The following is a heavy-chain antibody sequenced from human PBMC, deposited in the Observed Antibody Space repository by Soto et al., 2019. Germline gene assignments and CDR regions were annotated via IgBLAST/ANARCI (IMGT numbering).Heavy chain of an antibody. Sequence: QITLKESGPTVVKPTQTLTLTCTLSGFSLATSGLGVGWVRQPPGKALEWLALIYWDDDQSYSSSLKSRLTITMDNSKTQVLLTMTNFDPVDTATYYCAHTTVTFYGFDVWGQGTMVTVSS. CDR2: IYWDDDQ. CDR1: GFSLATSGLG. V-gene: IGHV2-5*02. D-gene: IGHD4-17*01. J-gene: IGHJ3*01. CDR3: AHTTVTFYGFDV.